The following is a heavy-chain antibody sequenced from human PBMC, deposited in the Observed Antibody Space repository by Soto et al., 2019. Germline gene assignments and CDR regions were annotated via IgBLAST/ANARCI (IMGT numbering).Heavy chain of an antibody. V-gene: IGHV1-8*01. CDR2: MNPNRGNT. CDR1: GYTFTSYD. CDR3: ARAPGGYSSGLYYFDY. J-gene: IGHJ4*02. D-gene: IGHD6-19*01. Sequence: ASVKVSCKASGYTFTSYDINWVRQATGQGLEWMGWMNPNRGNTGYAQKFQGRVTMTRNTSISTAYMELSSLRSEDTAVYYCARAPGGYSSGLYYFDYWGQGTLVTVSS.